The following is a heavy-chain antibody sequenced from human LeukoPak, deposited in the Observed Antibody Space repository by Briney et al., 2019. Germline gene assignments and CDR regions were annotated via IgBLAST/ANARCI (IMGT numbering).Heavy chain of an antibody. CDR3: ARDIVVVPAGDAFDI. J-gene: IGHJ3*02. CDR2: INQDGSEK. D-gene: IGHD2-2*01. V-gene: IGHV3-7*03. Sequence: GGSLRLSCAASGFTFSTSWMSWVRQAPGKGLEWVADINQDGSEKYYVDSVKGRFTISRDNAKNSLFLRMNSLRAEDTALYYCARDIVVVPAGDAFDIWGQGTMVTVSS. CDR1: GFTFSTSW.